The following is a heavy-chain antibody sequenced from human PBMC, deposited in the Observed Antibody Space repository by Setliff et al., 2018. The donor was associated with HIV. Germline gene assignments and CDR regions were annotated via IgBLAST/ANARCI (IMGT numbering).Heavy chain of an antibody. J-gene: IGHJ4*02. CDR2: INGDGTTT. V-gene: IGHV3-74*01. Sequence: GGSLRLSCAVSGLTFSRNWFHWVRQAPGKGLEWASRINGDGTTTNYADSVKGRFSISRDNAKNTLYLHMNSLRAEDTALYYCARAKVTAAWGYYFDYWGQGMLVTVSS. CDR1: GLTFSRNW. D-gene: IGHD6-13*01. CDR3: ARAKVTAAWGYYFDY.